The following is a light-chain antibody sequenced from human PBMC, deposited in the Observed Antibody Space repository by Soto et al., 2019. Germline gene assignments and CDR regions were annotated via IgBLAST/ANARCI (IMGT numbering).Light chain of an antibody. Sequence: QPVLAQPPAGSGAPGQRVTISCTESSSNIGAGYDVHWYQQLPGTAPKLLIYGNNNRPSGVPDRFSGSKSGTSASLAITGLQAEDEADYYCQSYDSSLSGSRVFGTGTKVTVL. CDR1: SSNIGAGYD. V-gene: IGLV1-40*01. J-gene: IGLJ1*01. CDR3: QSYDSSLSGSRV. CDR2: GNN.